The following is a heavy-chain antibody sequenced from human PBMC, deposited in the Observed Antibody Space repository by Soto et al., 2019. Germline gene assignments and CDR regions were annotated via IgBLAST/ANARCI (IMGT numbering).Heavy chain of an antibody. V-gene: IGHV1-69*02. CDR2: IIPILGIA. D-gene: IGHD3-22*01. J-gene: IGHJ4*02. CDR1: GGTFSSYT. CDR3: ASPPFHYDSSGYYPWFFDY. Sequence: ASVKVSCKASGGTFSSYTIIWVRQAPGQGLEWMGRIIPILGIANYAQKFQGRVTITADKSTSTAYMELSSLRSEDTAVYYCASPPFHYDSSGYYPWFFDYWGQGTLVTVSS.